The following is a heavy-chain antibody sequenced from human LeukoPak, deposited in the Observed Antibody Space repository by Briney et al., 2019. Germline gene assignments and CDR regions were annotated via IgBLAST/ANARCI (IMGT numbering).Heavy chain of an antibody. J-gene: IGHJ4*02. CDR2: IDGDGSST. Sequence: GGSLRLSCAASGFTFSVYWMHWVRQAPGKGLVWVSRIDGDGSSTNYAESVKGRFTISRDNAKSTLYLQMNSLTAEDTAVYFCAKVRHGYCSSSSCSCFDYWGQGALVTVSS. V-gene: IGHV3-74*01. CDR3: AKVRHGYCSSSSCSCFDY. CDR1: GFTFSVYW. D-gene: IGHD2-2*01.